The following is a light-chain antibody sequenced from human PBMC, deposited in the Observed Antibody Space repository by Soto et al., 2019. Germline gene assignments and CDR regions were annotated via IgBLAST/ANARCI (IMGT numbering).Light chain of an antibody. Sequence: EIVLTQSPGTLSLSPGERATLSCRASQSLTNSFIAWYQQKPGQAPRLLIYDTSSRATGIPDRFSGSGSGTEFTLTISRLEPEDFAVFFCQQYGTSEIIFGQGTRLEN. J-gene: IGKJ5*01. CDR3: QQYGTSEII. CDR1: QSLTNSF. V-gene: IGKV3-20*01. CDR2: DTS.